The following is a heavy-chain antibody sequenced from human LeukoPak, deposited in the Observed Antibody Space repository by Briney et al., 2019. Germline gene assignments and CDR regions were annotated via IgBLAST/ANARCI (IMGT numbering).Heavy chain of an antibody. V-gene: IGHV1-69*01. CDR3: ATSRGALLVPAAFHWYFDL. J-gene: IGHJ2*01. CDR1: GGTFSSYA. Sequence: GGSLRLSCAASGGTFSSYAISWVRQAPGQGLEWMGGIIPIFGTANYAQKFQGRVTITADESTSTAYMELSSLRSEDTAVYYCATSRGALLVPAAFHWYFDLWGRGTLVTVSS. D-gene: IGHD2-2*01. CDR2: IIPIFGTA.